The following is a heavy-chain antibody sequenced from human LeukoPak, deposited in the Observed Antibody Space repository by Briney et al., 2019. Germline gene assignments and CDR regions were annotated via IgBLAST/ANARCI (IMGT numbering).Heavy chain of an antibody. Sequence: SETLSLTCAVYGGSFGGYYWSWIRQPPGKGLEWIGEINHSGSTNYNPSLKSRVTISVDTSKNQFSLKLSSVTAADTAVYYCARVRMVRGVNNFDYWGQGTLVTVSS. D-gene: IGHD3-10*01. CDR3: ARVRMVRGVNNFDY. CDR1: GGSFGGYY. V-gene: IGHV4-34*01. CDR2: INHSGST. J-gene: IGHJ4*02.